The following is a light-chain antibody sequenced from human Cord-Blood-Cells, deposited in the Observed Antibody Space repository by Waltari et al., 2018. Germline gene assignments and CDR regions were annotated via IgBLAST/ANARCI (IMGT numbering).Light chain of an antibody. CDR3: QAWDSSHVV. J-gene: IGLJ2*01. CDR1: KLGDKY. CDR2: QDS. V-gene: IGLV3-1*01. Sequence: YELTQPPSVSVSPGQTASITCSGDKLGDKYACWYQQKPGQSPVLVIYQDSKRPSGIPERFSGSNSGNTATLTISGTQAMDEADYYCQAWDSSHVVFGGGTKLTVL.